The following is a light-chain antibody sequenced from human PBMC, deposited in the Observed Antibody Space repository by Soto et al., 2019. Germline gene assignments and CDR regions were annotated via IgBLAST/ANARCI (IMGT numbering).Light chain of an antibody. CDR3: CSYTTSSTLGI. J-gene: IGLJ2*01. V-gene: IGLV2-14*01. Sequence: QSVLTQPASVSGSPGQSITISCTGSRSDVGGYNYVSWYQQHPGKAPKLIIHEVSNRPSGVSNRFSGSKSGNTASLTISGLQAEDEADYYCCSYTTSSTLGIFGGGTQLTVL. CDR1: RSDVGGYNY. CDR2: EVS.